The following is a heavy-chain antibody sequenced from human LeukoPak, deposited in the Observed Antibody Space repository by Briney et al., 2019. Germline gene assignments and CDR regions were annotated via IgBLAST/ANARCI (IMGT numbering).Heavy chain of an antibody. CDR1: GGSFSGYY. J-gene: IGHJ4*02. D-gene: IGHD3-22*01. CDR2: INHSGST. CDR3: ARDTAYDSSGQPSSHFDY. Sequence: SETLSLTCAVYGGSFSGYYWSWIRQPPGKGLEWIGEINHSGSTNYNPSLKSRVTISVDTSKNQFSLKLSSVTAADTAVYYRARDTAYDSSGQPSSHFDYWGQGTLVTVSS. V-gene: IGHV4-34*01.